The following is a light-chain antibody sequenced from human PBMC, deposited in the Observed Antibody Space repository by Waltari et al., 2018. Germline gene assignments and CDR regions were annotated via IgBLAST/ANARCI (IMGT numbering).Light chain of an antibody. V-gene: IGLV2-14*03. CDR1: SSDVAGYNY. CDR2: DVS. J-gene: IGLJ2*01. Sequence: HSALTQPASVSGSPGQSITISCTGTSSDVAGYNYVSWYQQHPGKAPKLMIYDVSNRPSGVSNRFSGSKSGNTASLTISGLQAEDEADYYCSSYISSDTLELFGGGTSLTVL. CDR3: SSYISSDTLEL.